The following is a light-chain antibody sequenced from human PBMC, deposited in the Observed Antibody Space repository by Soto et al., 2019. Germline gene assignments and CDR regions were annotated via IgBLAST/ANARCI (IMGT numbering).Light chain of an antibody. CDR1: SSEVGGYNY. Sequence: QFVLTQPASLSGCPWQSITLSCTGTSSEVGGYNYVSWYQQHPGKAPKLMIYDVSDRPSGVSNRFSASKSGNTASLTISGLQAEDEADYYCCSYTSSSTPWVFGTGTKVTVL. CDR3: CSYTSSSTPWV. V-gene: IGLV2-14*03. J-gene: IGLJ1*01. CDR2: DVS.